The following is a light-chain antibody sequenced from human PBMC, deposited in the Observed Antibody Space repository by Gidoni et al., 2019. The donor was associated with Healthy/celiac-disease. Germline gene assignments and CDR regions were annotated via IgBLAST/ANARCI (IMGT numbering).Light chain of an antibody. CDR2: RDS. V-gene: IGLV3-9*01. J-gene: IGLJ1*01. CDR1: NIGSKN. Sequence: YELTQPLSGSVALGQTARITCGGNNIGSKNVHWYQQKPGQAPVLVIYRDSNRPSGIPERFSGSNSGNTATLTISRAQAGDEADYYCQVWDSSTYVFGTGTKVTVL. CDR3: QVWDSSTYV.